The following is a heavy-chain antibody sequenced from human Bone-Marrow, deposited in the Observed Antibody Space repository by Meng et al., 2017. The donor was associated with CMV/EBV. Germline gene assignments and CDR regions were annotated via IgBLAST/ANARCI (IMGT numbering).Heavy chain of an antibody. CDR2: IYYSGST. CDR1: GVSVNSGSYY. Sequence: SETLSLTCFVSGVSVNSGSYYWNWIRQPPGKGLEWIGYIYYSGSTNYNPSLKSRVTISVDTSKNQFSLKLSSVTAADTAVYYCARVGSSGWKRYFDYWGQGTLVTVSS. CDR3: ARVGSSGWKRYFDY. J-gene: IGHJ4*02. V-gene: IGHV4-61*01. D-gene: IGHD6-19*01.